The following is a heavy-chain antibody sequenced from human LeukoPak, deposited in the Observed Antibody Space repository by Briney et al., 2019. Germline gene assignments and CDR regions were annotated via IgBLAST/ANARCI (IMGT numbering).Heavy chain of an antibody. Sequence: GGSLRLSCAASGFTFSGSAMPWVRQASEKGLEWVGRIRSKANSYATAYAASVKGRFTISRDDSKNTAYLQMNSLKTEDTAVYYCTSLPYSSGWSSNDALDIWGQGTMVTVSP. CDR1: GFTFSGSA. J-gene: IGHJ3*02. CDR2: IRSKANSYAT. D-gene: IGHD6-19*01. CDR3: TSLPYSSGWSSNDALDI. V-gene: IGHV3-73*01.